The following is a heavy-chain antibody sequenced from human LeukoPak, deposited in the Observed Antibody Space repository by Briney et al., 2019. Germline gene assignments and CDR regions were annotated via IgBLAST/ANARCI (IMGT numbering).Heavy chain of an antibody. D-gene: IGHD6-6*01. V-gene: IGHV3-21*01. J-gene: IGHJ4*02. CDR1: GFTFSSYS. CDR3: AREGYTPLYGSSAEVDY. Sequence: PGGSLRLSCAASGFTFSSYSMNWVRQAPGKGLEWVSSISSSSSYIYYAASVKGRFTISRDNAKNSLSLQMNSLRAEDTAVYYCAREGYTPLYGSSAEVDYWGQGTLVTVSS. CDR2: ISSSSSYI.